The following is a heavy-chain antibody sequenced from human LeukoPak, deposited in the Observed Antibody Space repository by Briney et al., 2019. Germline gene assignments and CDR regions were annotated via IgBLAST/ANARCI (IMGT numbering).Heavy chain of an antibody. D-gene: IGHD6-13*01. CDR2: IYPGDSDT. CDR3: ARQYSSRWNSFDP. CDR1: GYSFTSYW. J-gene: IGHJ5*02. V-gene: IGHV5-51*01. Sequence: GASLKISCKGSGYSFTSYWIGWVRQMPGKGLEWMGIIYPGDSDTRYSPSFQGQVTISADKSISTAYLQWSSLKASDTAMYYCARQYSSRWNSFDPWSQGTLVTVSS.